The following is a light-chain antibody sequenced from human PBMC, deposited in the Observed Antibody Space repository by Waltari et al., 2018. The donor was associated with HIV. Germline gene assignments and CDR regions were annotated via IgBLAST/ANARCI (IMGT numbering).Light chain of an antibody. CDR3: QAWDGSVV. Sequence: SYVLTQPPSVSVSPGKTATITCSGDKLGDKLASWYQQKPGQSPELVIYQVTKRPSGIPERFSGSNSGNTATLTITGTQAMDEADYYCQAWDGSVVFGGGTKLTVL. CDR2: QVT. J-gene: IGLJ2*01. V-gene: IGLV3-1*01. CDR1: KLGDKL.